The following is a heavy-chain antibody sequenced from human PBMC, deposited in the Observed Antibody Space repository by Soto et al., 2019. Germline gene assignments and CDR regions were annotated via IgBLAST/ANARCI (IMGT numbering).Heavy chain of an antibody. CDR3: ATQSNWRYEV. V-gene: IGHV3-7*05. CDR1: GFKFSSYW. CDR2: INEGGSKK. J-gene: IGHJ4*02. D-gene: IGHD1-1*01. Sequence: GGSLRLSCVGSGFKFSSYWMTWVRQAPGRGLEWLANINEGGSKKYYVDSVEGRFTISRDNAKNSLYLQMNSLRAEDTAVYYCATQSNWRYEVWGQGALVTVSS.